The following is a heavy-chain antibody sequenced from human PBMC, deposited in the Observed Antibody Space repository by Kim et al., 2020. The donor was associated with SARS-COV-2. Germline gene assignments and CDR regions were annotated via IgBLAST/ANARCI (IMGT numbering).Heavy chain of an antibody. J-gene: IGHJ6*02. CDR3: AREGAPEGMAAAGSYSSGWYPYYYGMDV. Sequence: ASVKVSCKASGYTFTSYGISWVRQAPGQGLEWMGWISAYNGNTNYAQKLQGRVTMTTDTSTSTAYMELRSLRSDDTAVYYCAREGAPEGMAAAGSYSSGWYPYYYGMDVWGQGTTVTVSS. D-gene: IGHD6-19*01. CDR1: GYTFTSYG. V-gene: IGHV1-18*01. CDR2: ISAYNGNT.